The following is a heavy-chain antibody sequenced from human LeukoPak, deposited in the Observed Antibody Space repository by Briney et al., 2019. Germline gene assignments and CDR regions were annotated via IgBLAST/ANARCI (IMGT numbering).Heavy chain of an antibody. Sequence: PSETLSLTCTVSGYSISSGYYWGWIRQPPGKGLECIGTMYHSGSTFYNPSLKSRVTISVDTSKNQFSLKPTSMTAADTAVYYCARAMNRSGDYLGFDPWGLGIVVTVSS. CDR1: GYSISSGYY. D-gene: IGHD3-3*01. CDR2: MYHSGST. V-gene: IGHV4-38-2*02. J-gene: IGHJ5*02. CDR3: ARAMNRSGDYLGFDP.